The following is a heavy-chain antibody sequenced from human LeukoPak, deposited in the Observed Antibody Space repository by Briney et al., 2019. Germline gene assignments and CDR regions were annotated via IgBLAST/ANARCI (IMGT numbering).Heavy chain of an antibody. CDR3: ARTLRANTFYYDSRSLSDALEI. CDR1: GFTFSSYP. D-gene: IGHD3-22*01. Sequence: PGGSLRLSCAASGFTFSSYPMHWVRQAPGKGLEWVAVISYDGDNEHYGDSVRGRFTMSRDNSMSMVYLQMNSLRPEDTALYYCARTLRANTFYYDSRSLSDALEIWGQGTVVTVSS. J-gene: IGHJ3*02. V-gene: IGHV3-30-3*01. CDR2: ISYDGDNE.